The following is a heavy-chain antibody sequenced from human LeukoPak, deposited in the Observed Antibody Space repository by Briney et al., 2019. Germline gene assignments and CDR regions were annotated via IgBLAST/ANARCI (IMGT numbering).Heavy chain of an antibody. V-gene: IGHV1-69-2*01. J-gene: IGHJ4*02. CDR1: GYTFTDYY. CDR3: ATDFNYDSSGYMGY. Sequence: ASVKVSCKVSGYTFTDYYMHWVQQAPGKGLEWMGLVDPEDGETIYAEKFQGRITITADTSTDTAYMELSSLRSEDTAMYYGATDFNYDSSGYMGYWGQGTLVTVSS. D-gene: IGHD3-22*01. CDR2: VDPEDGET.